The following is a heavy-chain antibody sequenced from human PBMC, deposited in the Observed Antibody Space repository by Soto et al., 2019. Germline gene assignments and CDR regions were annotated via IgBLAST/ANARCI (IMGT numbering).Heavy chain of an antibody. CDR1: GGSILNGGHY. V-gene: IGHV4-31*03. Sequence: SETLSLTCTVSGGSILNGGHYWTWIRQHPGKGLEWIGEIYHSGSTNYNPSLKSRVTISVDKPKNQFSLKLSSVTAADTAVYYCARWSRYYYASDHWGQGTLVTVSS. D-gene: IGHD3-10*01. J-gene: IGHJ4*02. CDR2: IYHSGST. CDR3: ARWSRYYYASDH.